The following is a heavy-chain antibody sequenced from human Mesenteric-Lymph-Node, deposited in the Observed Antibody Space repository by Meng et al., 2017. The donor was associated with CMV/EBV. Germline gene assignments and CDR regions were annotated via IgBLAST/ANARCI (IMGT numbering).Heavy chain of an antibody. CDR2: GST. CDR3: VRERALGYCSGDSCYQYYFDY. Sequence: GSTYYNPSLKSQVTISLDTSKNQFSLKLSSVTAADTAVYSCVRERALGYCSGDSCYQYYFDYWGQGTLVTV. J-gene: IGHJ4*02. D-gene: IGHD2-15*01. V-gene: IGHV4-39*07.